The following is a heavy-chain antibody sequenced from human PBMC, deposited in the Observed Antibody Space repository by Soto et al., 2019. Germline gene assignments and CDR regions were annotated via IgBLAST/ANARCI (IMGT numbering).Heavy chain of an antibody. CDR1: GFTFSNYG. J-gene: IGHJ5*01. V-gene: IGHV3-23*01. Sequence: EVQLLESGGGLLQPGGSLRLSCAASGFTFSNYGMNWVRQAPGKGLEWVSGISTNGDTANYADSVKGRFTISRDNSKNALDMQMNGLRPEDTAVYYCAKDLSMLPHYAFDSWGQGTLVTVSS. D-gene: IGHD3-10*02. CDR3: AKDLSMLPHYAFDS. CDR2: ISTNGDTA.